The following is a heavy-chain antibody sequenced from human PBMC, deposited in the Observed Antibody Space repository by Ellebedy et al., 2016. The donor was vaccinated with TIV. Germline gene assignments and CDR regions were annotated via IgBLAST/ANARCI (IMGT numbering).Heavy chain of an antibody. CDR2: MNPNSGDT. CDR3: ARDYLFDY. J-gene: IGHJ4*02. CDR1: GYTFTSYD. Sequence: ASVKVSCXASGYTFTSYDINWVRQATGQGLEWMGWMNPNSGDTGYAQKFQGRVTMTRDTSISTAYMELSRLRSDDTAVYYCARDYLFDYWGQGTLVTVSS. D-gene: IGHD1-26*01. V-gene: IGHV1-8*01.